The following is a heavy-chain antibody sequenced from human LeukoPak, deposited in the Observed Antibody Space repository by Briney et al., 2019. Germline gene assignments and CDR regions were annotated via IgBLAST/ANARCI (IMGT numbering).Heavy chain of an antibody. CDR3: ARESMAIGIVGATTPSGNWFDP. V-gene: IGHV4-4*07. D-gene: IGHD1-26*01. Sequence: GSLRLSCAASGFTFSSYWMSWIRQPAGKGLEWIGRIYTSGSTNYNPSLKSRVTMSVDTSKNQFSLKLSSVTAADTAVYYCARESMAIGIVGATTPSGNWFDPWGQGTLVTVSS. CDR1: GFTFSSYW. CDR2: IYTSGST. J-gene: IGHJ5*02.